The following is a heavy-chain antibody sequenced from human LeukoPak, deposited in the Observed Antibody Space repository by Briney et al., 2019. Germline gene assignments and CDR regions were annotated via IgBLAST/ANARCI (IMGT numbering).Heavy chain of an antibody. CDR2: IYSGGST. CDR3: ARAYNDFWSGLQYYFDY. J-gene: IGHJ4*02. D-gene: IGHD3-3*01. Sequence: GGSLRLSCAASGFTVSINNISWVRQAPGKGLEWVSVIYSGGSTYYADSVKGRFTIYRDNSKNTLYLQMNSLRAEDTAVYYCARAYNDFWSGLQYYFDYWGQGTLVTVSS. CDR1: GFTVSINN. V-gene: IGHV3-53*01.